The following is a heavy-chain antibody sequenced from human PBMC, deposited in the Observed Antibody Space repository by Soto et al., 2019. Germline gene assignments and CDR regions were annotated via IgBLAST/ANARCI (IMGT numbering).Heavy chain of an antibody. V-gene: IGHV3-23*01. D-gene: IGHD4-17*01. Sequence: PGGSLRLSCAASGFTFSDYYMSWIRQAPGKGLEWVXGAGXXXSXTXXXDXXXXRFTISRDNSKNTLYLQLKSLRAEDTAVYYCARDKRDTYGDYVDYWGQGTLVTVSS. CDR3: ARDKRDTYGDYVDY. CDR2: AGXXXSXT. J-gene: IGHJ4*02. CDR1: GFTFSDYY.